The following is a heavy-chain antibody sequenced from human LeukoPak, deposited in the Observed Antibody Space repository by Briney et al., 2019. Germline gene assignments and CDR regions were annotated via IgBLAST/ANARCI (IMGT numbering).Heavy chain of an antibody. V-gene: IGHV4-39*07. J-gene: IGHJ4*02. CDR2: IYYSGST. CDR3: AGMSGGSIDY. D-gene: IGHD2-15*01. CDR1: GGSISSSSYY. Sequence: SETLSLTCTVSGGSISSSSYYWGWIRQPRGKGLEWIGSIYYSGSTYYNPSLKSRVTISVDTSKDQFSLKLSSVTAADTAVYYCAGMSGGSIDYWGQGTLVTVSS.